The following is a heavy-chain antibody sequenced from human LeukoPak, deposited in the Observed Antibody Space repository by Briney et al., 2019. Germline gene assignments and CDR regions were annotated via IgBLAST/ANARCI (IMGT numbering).Heavy chain of an antibody. Sequence: SETLSLTCTVSGDPIRSSYWSWIRQPPGKGLEWIGYIYYTGTTTYNPSLKSQVTISVDTSKNQFSLNLSSVTAADTAVYYCARRGGLNRGYWYFDLWGRGTLVTVSS. J-gene: IGHJ2*01. V-gene: IGHV4-59*01. CDR3: ARRGGLNRGYWYFDL. D-gene: IGHD3-16*01. CDR1: GDPIRSSY. CDR2: IYYTGTT.